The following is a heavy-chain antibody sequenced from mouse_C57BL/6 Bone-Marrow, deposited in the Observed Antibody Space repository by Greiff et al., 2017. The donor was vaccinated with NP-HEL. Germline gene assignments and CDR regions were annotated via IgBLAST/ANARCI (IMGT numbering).Heavy chain of an antibody. J-gene: IGHJ2*01. CDR2: IDPETGGT. CDR1: GYTFTDYE. CDR3: TRRGPYYYGSSSYYFDY. V-gene: IGHV1-15*01. D-gene: IGHD1-1*01. Sequence: QVQLQQSGAELVRPGASVTLSCKASGYTFTDYEMHWVKQTPVHGLEWIGAIDPETGGTAYNQKFKGKAILTADKSSSTAYMELRSLTSEDSAVYYCTRRGPYYYGSSSYYFDYWGQGTTRTVSS.